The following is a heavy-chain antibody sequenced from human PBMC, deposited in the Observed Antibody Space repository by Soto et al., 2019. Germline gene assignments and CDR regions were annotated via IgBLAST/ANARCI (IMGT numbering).Heavy chain of an antibody. CDR3: ARVVRYFDTPYGMDV. Sequence: EVRLLESGEGLVQPGGSLKLSCAASGFTFSSYAMSCVRQAPGKGLEWVSSIGGSGGNTYYADSVKGRFTISRDNSKNTLFLQMNRLRAEDTAEYYCARVVRYFDTPYGMDVWGHGTTVTVSS. CDR1: GFTFSSYA. J-gene: IGHJ6*02. CDR2: IGGSGGNT. D-gene: IGHD3-9*01. V-gene: IGHV3-23*01.